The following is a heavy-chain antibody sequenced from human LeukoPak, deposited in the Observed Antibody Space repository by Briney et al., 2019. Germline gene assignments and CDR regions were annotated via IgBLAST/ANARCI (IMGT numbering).Heavy chain of an antibody. CDR3: ARTKSGWYYSDY. CDR1: GGSMRSYY. D-gene: IGHD6-19*01. Sequence: SETLSLTCTVSGGSMRSYYWSWIRQPPGKGLESIGYVYYSGTANYNPSLESRVTILVDTSKNQFSLNLSSVTAADTAVYYCARTKSGWYYSDYWGQGTLVSVSS. CDR2: VYYSGTA. V-gene: IGHV4-59*08. J-gene: IGHJ4*02.